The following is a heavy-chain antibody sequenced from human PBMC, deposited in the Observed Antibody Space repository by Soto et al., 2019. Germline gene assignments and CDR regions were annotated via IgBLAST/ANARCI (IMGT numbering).Heavy chain of an antibody. CDR3: ARHTPYYYGSGSYRS. CDR1: GSIFRGYG. J-gene: IGHJ5*02. D-gene: IGHD3-10*01. Sequence: GGSLRLSCAASGSIFRGYGMHWVRQAPGRGLEWVAVIRYDGSNINYADSVMGRFTISRDNSKNTLYLEMNSLRAEDTAVYYCARHTPYYYGSGSYRSWGQGTLVTVSS. CDR2: IRYDGSNI. V-gene: IGHV3-33*01.